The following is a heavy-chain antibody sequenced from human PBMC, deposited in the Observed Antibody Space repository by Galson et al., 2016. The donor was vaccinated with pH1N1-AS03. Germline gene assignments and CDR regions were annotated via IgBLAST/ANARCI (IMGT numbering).Heavy chain of an antibody. V-gene: IGHV5-51*01. Sequence: QSGAEVKKPGEPLKISCKASAYTFANYWIVWVRQMPGKGLEWMGIMYPANFDTRYSPSFQGHVTISADTSINTAYLQWSSLRASDTAMYYCARRISVTGREFDSWGQGTLVTVSS. J-gene: IGHJ5*01. D-gene: IGHD6-19*01. CDR3: ARRISVTGREFDS. CDR1: AYTFANYW. CDR2: MYPANFDT.